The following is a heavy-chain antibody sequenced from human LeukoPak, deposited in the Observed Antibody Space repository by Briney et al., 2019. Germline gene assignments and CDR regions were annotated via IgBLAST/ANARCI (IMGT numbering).Heavy chain of an antibody. Sequence: SETLSLTCTVSGGSISNYYWSWIRQPPGKGLEWIGYIYYSGSTNHNPSLKSRVTISVDSSKNQFCLKLSSVTAADTAVYYCARGAYSSAWYTFYYYGMDVWGQGTTVTVS. D-gene: IGHD6-19*01. CDR1: GGSISNYY. CDR3: ARGAYSSAWYTFYYYGMDV. CDR2: IYYSGST. V-gene: IGHV4-59*01. J-gene: IGHJ6*02.